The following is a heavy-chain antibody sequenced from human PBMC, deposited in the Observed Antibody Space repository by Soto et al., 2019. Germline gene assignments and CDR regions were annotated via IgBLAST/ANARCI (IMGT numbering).Heavy chain of an antibody. CDR2: VYSSGGT. CDR3: ARPFIVGSTTLGY. CDR1: GGSMTSYY. Sequence: SETLSLTCTVSGGSMTSYYWTWIRQPAGKGLEWIGRVYSSGGTHYNPSLKSRVTISLDTSKNQFSLRAEDTAIYFCARPFIVGSTTLGYWGQGTLVTVSS. V-gene: IGHV4-4*07. D-gene: IGHD1-26*01. J-gene: IGHJ4*02.